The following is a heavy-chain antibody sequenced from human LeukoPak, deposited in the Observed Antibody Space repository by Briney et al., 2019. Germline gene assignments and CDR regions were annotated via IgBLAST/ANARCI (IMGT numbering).Heavy chain of an antibody. D-gene: IGHD5/OR15-5a*01. CDR3: ARDGHYTIYELRFDY. CDR1: GFSFSTYS. Sequence: PGGSLRLSCAASGFSFSTYSMIWVRQAPGKGLEWVSSISSSSSYIYYADSVKGRFTISRDNAKNSLYLQMNSLRAEDTGVYYCARDGHYTIYELRFDYWGQGALVTVSS. V-gene: IGHV3-21*01. J-gene: IGHJ4*02. CDR2: ISSSSSYI.